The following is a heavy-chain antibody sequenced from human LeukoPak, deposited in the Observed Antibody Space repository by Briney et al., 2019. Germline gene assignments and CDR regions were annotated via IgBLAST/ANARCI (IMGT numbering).Heavy chain of an antibody. CDR3: ARARSDSSGYYHVYAFDI. CDR2: IWYDGSNK. D-gene: IGHD3-22*01. Sequence: GRSLRLSCAASGFTFSSYGMHWVRQAPGKGLEWVAVIWYDGSNKYYADSVKGRFTISRDNSKNTLYLQMNSLRAEDTAVYYCARARSDSSGYYHVYAFDIWGQGTMVTVSS. CDR1: GFTFSSYG. J-gene: IGHJ3*02. V-gene: IGHV3-33*01.